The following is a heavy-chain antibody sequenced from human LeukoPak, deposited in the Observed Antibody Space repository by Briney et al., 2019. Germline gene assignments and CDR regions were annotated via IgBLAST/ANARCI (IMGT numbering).Heavy chain of an antibody. CDR3: AVVAGRFPPDY. J-gene: IGHJ4*02. D-gene: IGHD6-19*01. Sequence: GKSLRLSCAASGFTFSTYAMHWVRQAPGKGLEGVAFTSFDESNKFYADSVEGRFTISRDNSKKILFLQMDNLRVDDTAMYYCAVVAGRFPPDYWGQGTLVTVSS. CDR1: GFTFSTYA. V-gene: IGHV3-30-3*01. CDR2: TSFDESNK.